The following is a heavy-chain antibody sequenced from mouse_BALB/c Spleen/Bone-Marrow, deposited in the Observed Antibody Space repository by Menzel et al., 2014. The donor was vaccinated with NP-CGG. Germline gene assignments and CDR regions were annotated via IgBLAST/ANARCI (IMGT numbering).Heavy chain of an antibody. Sequence: EVQLVESGGDLVKPGGSLKLSCAASGFTFRSYGMSWVRQTPDKRLEWVANINSGGSYTNYPDSVRGRFTISRDNAQNTLFLQMISLNSEDTAIYYGASQYEFHPFFYWGQGTLVTVSA. CDR2: INSGGSYT. J-gene: IGHJ3*01. CDR3: ASQYEFHPFFY. D-gene: IGHD2-3*01. V-gene: IGHV5-6*01. CDR1: GFTFRSYG.